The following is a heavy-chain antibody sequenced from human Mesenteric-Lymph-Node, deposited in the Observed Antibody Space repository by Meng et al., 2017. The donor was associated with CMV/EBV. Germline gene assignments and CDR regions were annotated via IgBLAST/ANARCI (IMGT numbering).Heavy chain of an antibody. Sequence: QGQLRHGGAGLLKPSETLSVQCAGYGGSFSGYYWNWIRQSPEKGLEWIGEINHSGSTTYNPSFTSRIIISVDTYTNQISLNMSSVTAADTAVYYCARGSSYDILTGYFDYWGQGALVTVSS. D-gene: IGHD3-9*01. V-gene: IGHV4-34*01. CDR1: GGSFSGYY. CDR2: INHSGST. J-gene: IGHJ4*02. CDR3: ARGSSYDILTGYFDY.